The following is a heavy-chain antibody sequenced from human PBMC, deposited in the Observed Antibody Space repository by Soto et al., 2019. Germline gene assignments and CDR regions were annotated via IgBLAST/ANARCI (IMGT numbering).Heavy chain of an antibody. CDR1: GFTFSSYA. J-gene: IGHJ3*02. CDR2: ISGSAGST. Sequence: EVQLLESGGGLVQPGGSLRLSCAASGFTFSSYAMSWVRQAPGKGLEWVSAISGSAGSTFYADSVKGRFTVSRDNSKNTLYLQMNSLRAEDTAVYYCAKEWGGYFDSSGYPNDAFDIWGQGTMVTVSS. CDR3: AKEWGGYFDSSGYPNDAFDI. V-gene: IGHV3-23*01. D-gene: IGHD3-22*01.